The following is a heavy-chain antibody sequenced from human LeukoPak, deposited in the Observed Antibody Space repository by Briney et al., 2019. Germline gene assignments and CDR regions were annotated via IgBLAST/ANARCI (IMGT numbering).Heavy chain of an antibody. V-gene: IGHV5-51*01. CDR2: IHPGDSET. J-gene: IGHJ4*02. D-gene: IGHD2-15*01. CDR1: GYRFSSYW. Sequence: GESLKISCKGSGYRFSSYWIGWVRQMPGKGLEWMGIIHPGDSETRYSPSFQGQVTISADKSISTAYLQWSSLKASDTAMYYCVRALGYCTSGSCYYYDYWGQRTLVTVSS. CDR3: VRALGYCTSGSCYYYDY.